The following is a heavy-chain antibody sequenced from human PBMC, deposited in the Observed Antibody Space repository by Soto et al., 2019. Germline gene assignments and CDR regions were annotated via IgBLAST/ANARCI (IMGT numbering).Heavy chain of an antibody. V-gene: IGHV1-46*01. CDR2: INPSGGST. CDR1: GYTFTSYY. J-gene: IGHJ4*02. CDR3: ARAVGYCSGGSCYSTHHFDY. Sequence: GASVKVSCKASGYTFTSYYMHWVRQAPGQGLERMGIINPSGGSTSYAQKFQGRVTMTRDTSTSTVYMELSSLRSEDTAVYYCARAVGYCSGGSCYSTHHFDYWGQGTLVTVSS. D-gene: IGHD2-15*01.